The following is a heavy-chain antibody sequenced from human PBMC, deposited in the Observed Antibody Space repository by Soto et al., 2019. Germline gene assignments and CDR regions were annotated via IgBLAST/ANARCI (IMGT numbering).Heavy chain of an antibody. CDR3: ARGGKDGSLFFGLEV. Sequence: PGESLKISCVGSGYSFTTHWGAWVRQMPGKGLEWMGIFYPRDSAATYSPSFQGQVTMSADESSSTAYLQWNSLQASDTAIYYCARGGKDGSLFFGLEVWGQGTTVTVSS. J-gene: IGHJ6*02. V-gene: IGHV5-51*01. D-gene: IGHD1-26*01. CDR1: GYSFTTHW. CDR2: FYPRDSAA.